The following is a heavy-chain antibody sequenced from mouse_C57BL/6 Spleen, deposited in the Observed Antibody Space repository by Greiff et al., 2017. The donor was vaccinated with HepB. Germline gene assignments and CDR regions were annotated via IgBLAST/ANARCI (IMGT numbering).Heavy chain of an antibody. J-gene: IGHJ1*03. Sequence: EVKLVESGGGLVKPGGSLKLSCAASGFTFSSYAMSWVRQTPEKRLEWVATISDGGSYTYYPDNVKGRFTISRDNAKNNLYLQMSHLKSEDTAMYYCARVPQSRYFDVWGTGTTVTVSS. CDR2: ISDGGSYT. CDR3: ARVPQSRYFDV. V-gene: IGHV5-4*03. CDR1: GFTFSSYA.